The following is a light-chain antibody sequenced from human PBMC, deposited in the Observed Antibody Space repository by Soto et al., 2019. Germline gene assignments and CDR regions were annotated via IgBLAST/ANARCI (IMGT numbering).Light chain of an antibody. J-gene: IGLJ1*01. CDR2: DVS. Sequence: QSALTQPASVSGSPGQSITISCTGTSSDVGGYNYVSWYQHHPGKAPKLMIHDVSNRPSGVSNRFSGSKSGNTASLTISGLQPEDEADYYCSSYTTSNTRQIVLGTGTKLTVL. CDR1: SSDVGGYNY. V-gene: IGLV2-14*03. CDR3: SSYTTSNTRQIV.